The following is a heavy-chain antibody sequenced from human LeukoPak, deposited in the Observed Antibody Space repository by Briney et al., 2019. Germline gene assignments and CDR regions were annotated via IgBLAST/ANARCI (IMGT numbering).Heavy chain of an antibody. Sequence: PSETLSLTCTVSGGSMSCYYWTSIPQTPGGGLQWIGYFHYTGLTRSKPSLESRVTISGDTSKNQFSLRLTSMTAADTAVYYCARELGTAYYGSGNYHYNALYYYLGVWGKGTTVTTSS. D-gene: IGHD3-10*01. CDR1: GGSMSCYY. J-gene: IGHJ6*03. CDR2: FHYTGLT. V-gene: IGHV4-59*01. CDR3: ARELGTAYYGSGNYHYNALYYYLGV.